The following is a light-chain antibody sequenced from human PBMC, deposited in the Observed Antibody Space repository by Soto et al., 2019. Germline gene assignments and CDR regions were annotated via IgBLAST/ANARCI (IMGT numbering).Light chain of an antibody. J-gene: IGKJ1*01. CDR2: GAS. V-gene: IGKV3-20*01. CDR1: QTVTSNY. CDR3: QKYGNFWT. Sequence: EIVLTQSPGTLSLSPGERATLSCGASQTVTSNYLSWYQQKPGQAPRLLIFGASIRVTGIPDRFIGSGSGADFTLTISRLEPEDFAVCYCQKYGNFWTFGQGTKVDIK.